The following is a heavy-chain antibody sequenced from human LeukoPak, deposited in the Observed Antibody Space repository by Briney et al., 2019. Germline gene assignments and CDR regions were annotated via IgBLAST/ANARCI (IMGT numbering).Heavy chain of an antibody. CDR2: ISSSRSYI. Sequence: GGSLRLSCAASGFTFSSYSMNWVRQAPGKGLEWVSSISSSRSYIYYADSVKGRFTISRDNAKNSLYLQMNSLRAEDTAVYYCARDTATMVRGAHDYWGQGTLVTVSS. V-gene: IGHV3-21*01. D-gene: IGHD3-10*01. CDR3: ARDTATMVRGAHDY. J-gene: IGHJ4*02. CDR1: GFTFSSYS.